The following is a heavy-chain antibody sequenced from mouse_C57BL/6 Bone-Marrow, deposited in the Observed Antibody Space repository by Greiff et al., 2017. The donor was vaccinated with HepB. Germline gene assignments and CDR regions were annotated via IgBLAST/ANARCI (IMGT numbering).Heavy chain of an antibody. CDR2: ISNGGGST. CDR3: ARPDWDGGFAY. D-gene: IGHD4-1*01. CDR1: GFTFSDYY. Sequence: EVQGVESGGGLVQPGGSLKLSCAASGFTFSDYYMYWVRQTPEKRLEWVAYISNGGGSTYYPDTVKGRFTISRDNAKNTLYLQMSRLKSEDTAMYYCARPDWDGGFAYWGQGTLVTVSA. V-gene: IGHV5-12*01. J-gene: IGHJ3*01.